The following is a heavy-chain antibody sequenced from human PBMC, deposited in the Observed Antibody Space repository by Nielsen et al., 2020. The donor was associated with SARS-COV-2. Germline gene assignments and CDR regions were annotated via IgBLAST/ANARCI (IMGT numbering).Heavy chain of an antibody. CDR2: IYHTGST. CDR3: ARDRWQQLVPTY. CDR1: GGSISSGGYY. J-gene: IGHJ4*02. Sequence: SETLSLTCTVSGGSISSGGYYWSWIRQHPEWGLEWVGYIYHTGSTYYNAALESRVTISADMSKNQFSLELTSLTAADTAVYYCARDRWQQLVPTYWGQGTLVTVSS. V-gene: IGHV4-31*03. D-gene: IGHD6-13*01.